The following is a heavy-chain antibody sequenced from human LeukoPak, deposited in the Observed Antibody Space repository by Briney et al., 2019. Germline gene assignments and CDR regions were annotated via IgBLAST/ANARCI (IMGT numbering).Heavy chain of an antibody. D-gene: IGHD4-17*01. CDR3: ARESRVTTVTTGNYGMDV. V-gene: IGHV1-69*04. J-gene: IGHJ6*02. CDR2: IIPILGIA. Sequence: SVKVSCKASGGTFSSYAISWVRQAPGQGVEWMGRIIPILGIANYAQKFQGRVTITADKSTSTAYMELSSLRSEDTAVYYCARESRVTTVTTGNYGMDVWGQGTTVTVSS. CDR1: GGTFSSYA.